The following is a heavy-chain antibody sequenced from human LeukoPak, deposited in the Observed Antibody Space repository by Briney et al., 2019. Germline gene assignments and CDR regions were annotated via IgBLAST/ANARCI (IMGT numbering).Heavy chain of an antibody. CDR2: ISTSGSSI. D-gene: IGHD1-14*01. V-gene: IGHV3-48*03. J-gene: IGHJ4*02. CDR3: ARGLPEDPLDH. CDR1: GFTFSDYE. Sequence: GGSLRLSCAASGFTFSDYEMSWVRQAPGKGLEWVAFISTSGSSIYYADSVRGRFTISRDNARDSLYLQMNSLRAEDTALYYCARGLPEDPLDHWGQGALVIVSS.